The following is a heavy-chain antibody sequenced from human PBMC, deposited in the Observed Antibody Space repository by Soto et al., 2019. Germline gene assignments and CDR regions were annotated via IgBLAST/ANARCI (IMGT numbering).Heavy chain of an antibody. CDR1: GYTFTSYG. CDR3: ASIWIPTYYDYIWGSYRPDAESFQH. Sequence: ASVKVSCKASGYTFTSYGISWVRQAPGQGLEWMGWISAYNGNTNYAQKLQGRVTMTTDTSTSTAYMELRSLRSDDTAVYYCASIWIPTYYDYIWGSYRPDAESFQHWGQGTLVTVSS. D-gene: IGHD3-16*02. CDR2: ISAYNGNT. J-gene: IGHJ1*01. V-gene: IGHV1-18*01.